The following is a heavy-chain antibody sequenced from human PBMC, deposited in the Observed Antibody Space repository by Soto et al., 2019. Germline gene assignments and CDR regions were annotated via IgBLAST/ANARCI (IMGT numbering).Heavy chain of an antibody. J-gene: IGHJ5*02. CDR3: ARDAVPAAIFYNWFDP. Sequence: QVQLQESGPGLVKPSQTLSLTCTVSGGSISSGGYYWSWIRQHPGKGLEWIGYIYYSGSTYYNPSLMSRVTISVDTSKNQFTLKLSSVTAADTAGYYCARDAVPAAIFYNWFDPWGQGTLVTVSS. D-gene: IGHD2-2*02. CDR1: GGSISSGGYY. V-gene: IGHV4-31*03. CDR2: IYYSGST.